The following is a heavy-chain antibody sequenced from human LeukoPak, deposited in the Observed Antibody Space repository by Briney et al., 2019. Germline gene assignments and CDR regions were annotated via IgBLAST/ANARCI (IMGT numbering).Heavy chain of an antibody. Sequence: PGGSLRLSCAASGFTFSSYAMTWVRQAPGKGLEWVSSIDASGGSTYYADSGKGRFTISRDNSKNTFFLQMNTLRAADTAVYYCAKGSGSGWYGWFAPWGQGTLVTVSS. J-gene: IGHJ5*02. CDR3: AKGSGSGWYGWFAP. CDR1: GFTFSSYA. D-gene: IGHD6-19*01. V-gene: IGHV3-23*01. CDR2: IDASGGST.